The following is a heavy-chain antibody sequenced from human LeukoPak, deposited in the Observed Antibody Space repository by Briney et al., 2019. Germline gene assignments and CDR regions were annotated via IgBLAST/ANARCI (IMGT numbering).Heavy chain of an antibody. J-gene: IGHJ6*03. D-gene: IGHD2-21*02. Sequence: SETLSLTCAVYGVSFSGYYWSWIRQPPGKGLEWSGEINHSGSTNYNPSLKSRVTISVDTSKNQFSLKLSSVTAADTAVYYCARGGPYCGGDCSSYYYYYYMDVWGKGTTVTVSS. CDR2: INHSGST. CDR1: GVSFSGYY. CDR3: ARGGPYCGGDCSSYYYYYYMDV. V-gene: IGHV4-34*01.